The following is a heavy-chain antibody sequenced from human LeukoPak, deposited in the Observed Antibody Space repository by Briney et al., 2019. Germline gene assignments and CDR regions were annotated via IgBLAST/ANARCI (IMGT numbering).Heavy chain of an antibody. CDR3: ATSGAVGATSRDY. CDR2: IYHSGST. Sequence: SETLSLTCAVSGGSLSSSNWWSWVRQPPGKGLEWIGEIYHSGSTNYNPSLKSRVTISVDKSKNQFSLKLSSVTAADTAVYYCATSGAVGATSRDYWGQGTLVTVSS. J-gene: IGHJ4*02. D-gene: IGHD1-26*01. CDR1: GGSLSSSNW. V-gene: IGHV4-4*02.